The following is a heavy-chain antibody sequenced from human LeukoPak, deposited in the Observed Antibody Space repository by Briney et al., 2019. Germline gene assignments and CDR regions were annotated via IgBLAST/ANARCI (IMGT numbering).Heavy chain of an antibody. CDR1: GFTFSSYG. CDR3: AKDDSSGYYGH. Sequence: GGSLRLSCAASGFTFSSYGMHWVRQAPGKGLEWVAVISYDGSNKYYADSVKGRFTISRDNSKNTPYLQMNSLRAEDTAVYYCAKDDSSGYYGHWGQGILVTVSS. J-gene: IGHJ4*02. CDR2: ISYDGSNK. V-gene: IGHV3-30*18. D-gene: IGHD3-22*01.